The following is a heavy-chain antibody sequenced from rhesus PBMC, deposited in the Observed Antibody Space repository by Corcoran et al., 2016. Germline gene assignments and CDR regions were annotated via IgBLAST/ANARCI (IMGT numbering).Heavy chain of an antibody. Sequence: QVSLQEWGEGQVKPSETLSLTCALYGGSIIGLYYCNWIRQAPGKGWEWRGYIYGEMARTKHNPAVKKRETIAMDTYRKKITGRRTSVTAADAAVYDCARRGEHSDYGLNCGGQGVVVTGTS. J-gene: IGHJ6*01. D-gene: IGHD4-23*01. V-gene: IGHV4-73*01. CDR2: IYGEMART. CDR3: ARRGEHSDYGLNC. CDR1: GGSIIGLYY.